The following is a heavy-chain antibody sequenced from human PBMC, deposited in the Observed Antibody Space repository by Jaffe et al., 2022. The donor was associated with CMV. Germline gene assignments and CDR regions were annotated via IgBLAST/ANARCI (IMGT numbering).Heavy chain of an antibody. J-gene: IGHJ3*02. D-gene: IGHD6-19*01. CDR1: GYTFTGYY. V-gene: IGHV1-2*02. CDR3: ARGSSGWYEGAHDAFDI. Sequence: QVQLVQSGAEVKKPGASVKVSCKASGYTFTGYYMHWVRQAPGQGLEWMGWINPNSGGTNYAQKFQGRVTMTRDTSISTAYMELSRLRSDDTAVYYCARGSSGWYEGAHDAFDIWGQGTMVTVSS. CDR2: INPNSGGT.